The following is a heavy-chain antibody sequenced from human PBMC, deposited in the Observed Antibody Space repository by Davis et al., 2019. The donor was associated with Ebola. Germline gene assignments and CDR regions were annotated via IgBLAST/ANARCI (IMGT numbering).Heavy chain of an antibody. D-gene: IGHD2-21*01. V-gene: IGHV1-2*04. Sequence: ASVKVSCKASGYTFTGYYMHWVRQAPGQGLEWMGWINPNSGGTNYAQKFQGWVTMTRDTSISTAYMELSRLRSDDTAVYYCARPLLVGIGVAFDIWGQGTMVTVSS. CDR3: ARPLLVGIGVAFDI. J-gene: IGHJ3*02. CDR2: INPNSGGT. CDR1: GYTFTGYY.